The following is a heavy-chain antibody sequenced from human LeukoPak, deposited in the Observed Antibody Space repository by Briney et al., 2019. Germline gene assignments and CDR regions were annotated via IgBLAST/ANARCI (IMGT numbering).Heavy chain of an antibody. V-gene: IGHV3-15*01. CDR2: IKSKPDGGTT. J-gene: IGHJ4*02. Sequence: GGSLRLSCAASGFTFSNAWMSWVRQAPGKGLEWVDRIKSKPDGGTTDYAAPVKGRFTISRDDSKNTLYLQMNSLKTEDTAVYYCTTVLLWFGELSFDYWGQGTLVTVSS. D-gene: IGHD3-10*01. CDR1: GFTFSNAW. CDR3: TTVLLWFGELSFDY.